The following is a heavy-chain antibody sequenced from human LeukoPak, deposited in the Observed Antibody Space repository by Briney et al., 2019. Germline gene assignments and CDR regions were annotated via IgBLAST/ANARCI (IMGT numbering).Heavy chain of an antibody. CDR1: GFTFSIYS. CDR2: ISSSSSYI. V-gene: IGHV3-21*01. CDR3: AKTTDNYYYYMNV. Sequence: GGSLRLSCATSGFTFSIYSMNWVRQAPGKGLEWVSSISSSSSYIYYADSVKGRFTISRDNSKNTLYLQMNSLRAEDTAVYYCAKTTDNYYYYMNVWGKGTTVTVSS. D-gene: IGHD4-17*01. J-gene: IGHJ6*03.